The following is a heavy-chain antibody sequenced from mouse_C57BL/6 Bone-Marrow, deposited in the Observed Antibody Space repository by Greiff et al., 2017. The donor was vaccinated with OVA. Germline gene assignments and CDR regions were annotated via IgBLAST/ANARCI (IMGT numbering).Heavy chain of an antibody. CDR1: GYTFTSYW. Sequence: QVQLKQSGAELVKPGASVKLSCKASGYTFTSYWMQWVKQRPGQGLEWIGEIDPSDSYTNYNQKFKGKATLTVDTSSSTAYMQLSSLTSEDSAVYYCARTYYSNYGFAYWGQGTRVTVSA. D-gene: IGHD2-5*01. CDR2: IDPSDSYT. V-gene: IGHV1-50*01. CDR3: ARTYYSNYGFAY. J-gene: IGHJ3*01.